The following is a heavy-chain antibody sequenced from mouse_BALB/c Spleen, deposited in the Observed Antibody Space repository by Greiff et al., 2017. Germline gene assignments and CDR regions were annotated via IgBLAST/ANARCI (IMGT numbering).Heavy chain of an antibody. J-gene: IGHJ2*01. CDR2: IDPSDSYT. D-gene: IGHD1-1*01. CDR1: GYTFTSYW. V-gene: IGHV1S127*01. CDR3: TSYYYGTPFDD. Sequence: QVQLQQPGAELVKPGASVKMSCKASGYTFTSYWMHWVKQRPGQGLEWIGVIDPSDSYTSYNQKFKGKATLTVDTSSSTAYMQLSSLTSEDSAVYYCTSYYYGTPFDDWGQGTTLTVSS.